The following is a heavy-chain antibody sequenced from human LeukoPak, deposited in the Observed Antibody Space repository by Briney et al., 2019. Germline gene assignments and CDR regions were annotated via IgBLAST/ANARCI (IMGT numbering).Heavy chain of an antibody. CDR1: GFTFSSFE. J-gene: IGHJ4*02. CDR3: MRGAYGDYGRGY. Sequence: PGGSLRLSCAASGFTFSSFEMNWVRQAPGKGLEWVSYIYKNGGTTYYADSVKGRFTISRDNAKNSLYLQMNSLRAEDTAVYYCMRGAYGDYGRGYWGQGTLVTVSS. V-gene: IGHV3-48*03. CDR2: IYKNGGTT. D-gene: IGHD4-17*01.